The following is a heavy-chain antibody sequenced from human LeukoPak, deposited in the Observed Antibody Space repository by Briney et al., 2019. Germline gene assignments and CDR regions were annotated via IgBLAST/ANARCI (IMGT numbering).Heavy chain of an antibody. J-gene: IGHJ5*02. CDR3: ARDANWFDP. Sequence: GGSLRLSCAASGFTFISYWMSWVRQAPGKGLEWVANIKQDGSEKYYVDSVKGRFTISRDNAKNSLYLQMNSLRAEDTAVYYCARDANWFDPWGQGTLVTVSS. CDR1: GFTFISYW. V-gene: IGHV3-7*01. CDR2: IKQDGSEK.